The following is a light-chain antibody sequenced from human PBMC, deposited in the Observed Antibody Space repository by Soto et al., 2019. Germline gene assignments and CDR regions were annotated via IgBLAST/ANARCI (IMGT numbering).Light chain of an antibody. J-gene: IGKJ1*01. V-gene: IGKV3-11*01. CDR3: QQYGSSRT. CDR2: DAS. Sequence: EIVLTQSPATLSLTPGERATLSCRASQSVSSYLAWYQQKPGQAPRLLIYDASNRATGIPARFSGSGSGTDFTLTINSLEPEDFAVYYCQQYGSSRTFGQGTKVDI. CDR1: QSVSSY.